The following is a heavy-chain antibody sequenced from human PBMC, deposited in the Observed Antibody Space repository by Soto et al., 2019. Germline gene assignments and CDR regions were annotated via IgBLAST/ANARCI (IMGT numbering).Heavy chain of an antibody. CDR1: GFTCSTYN. CDR2: VLQTGSST. J-gene: IGHJ4*02. CDR3: AKDFTPDGYWDFDY. D-gene: IGHD4-17*01. Sequence: GGSLSLSCAASGFTCSTYNMSWVREPPGKGLEWVSAVLQTGSSTFYADSVKGRFTISRDNSKHTLYLQMNNLRAEDTAVYYCAKDFTPDGYWDFDYWGQGTLVTVSS. V-gene: IGHV3-23*01.